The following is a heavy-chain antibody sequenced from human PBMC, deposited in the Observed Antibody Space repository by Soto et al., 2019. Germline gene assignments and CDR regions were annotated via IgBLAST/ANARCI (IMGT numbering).Heavy chain of an antibody. Sequence: QVHLVQSGAEVKKPGASVKVSCMGSGYGFTTYGITWVRQAPGQGLEWMAWISAHNGNTNYAQKAQGRVTVTRDTSTSTAYMELRSLRYDDTAVYYCARGRYGDYWGQGALVTVSS. CDR1: GYGFTTYG. V-gene: IGHV1-18*01. J-gene: IGHJ4*02. D-gene: IGHD1-1*01. CDR2: ISAHNGNT. CDR3: ARGRYGDY.